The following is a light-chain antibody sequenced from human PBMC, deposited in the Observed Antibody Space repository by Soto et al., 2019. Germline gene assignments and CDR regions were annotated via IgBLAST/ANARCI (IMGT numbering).Light chain of an antibody. CDR2: GAS. CDR1: QSVSNNY. V-gene: IGKV3-20*01. Sequence: EIVLTQSPGTLSLSPGERATLACRASQSVSNNYLAWYHQKPGQAPRLLIYGASVRATGIPDRFSGRGSGTDFTLSISRLEPEDFAVYYCQHYGSSPPFTFGPGTTVDIK. J-gene: IGKJ3*01. CDR3: QHYGSSPPFT.